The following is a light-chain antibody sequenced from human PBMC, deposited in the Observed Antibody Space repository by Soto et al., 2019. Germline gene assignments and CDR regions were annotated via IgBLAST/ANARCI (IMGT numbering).Light chain of an antibody. CDR1: RSDVGGYRY. V-gene: IGLV2-14*01. Sequence: QSALTQPASVSGSPGQSIAISCTGTRSDVGGYRYASWYQQHPAKAPKLIIYDVSNRPSGASDRFSGSKSANTASLTIAGLQSEDEAYYYGDSYTSSSSYVFGTGTKLTVL. CDR2: DVS. J-gene: IGLJ1*01. CDR3: DSYTSSSSYV.